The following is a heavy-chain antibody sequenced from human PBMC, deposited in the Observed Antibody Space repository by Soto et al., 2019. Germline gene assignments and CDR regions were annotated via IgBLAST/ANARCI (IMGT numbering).Heavy chain of an antibody. Sequence: GGSLRLSCAASGFSFHEYTMNWVRQAPGKGLEWVAVIGYDGSNKDYADSVKGRFTISRDNSKNTLYLQMNSLRPEDTAVYYCARDPVNYYGSWTYGMDVWGQGTTVTVSS. J-gene: IGHJ6*02. CDR3: ARDPVNYYGSWTYGMDV. V-gene: IGHV3-30-3*01. CDR1: GFSFHEYT. D-gene: IGHD3-10*01. CDR2: IGYDGSNK.